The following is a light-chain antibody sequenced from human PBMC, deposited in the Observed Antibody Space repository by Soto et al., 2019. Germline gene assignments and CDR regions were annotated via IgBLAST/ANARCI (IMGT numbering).Light chain of an antibody. CDR3: QQRPNWPLT. V-gene: IGKV3-11*01. J-gene: IGKJ4*01. CDR1: QSVNIY. Sequence: EIVLTQSPATVSLSPGERVTLSCRASQSVNIYLAWYQQKPGQAPRLLIYDASNRATGVPARFSGSGSGTDFTLTISSIASADFAVYYCQQRPNWPLTFGGGTKVDIK. CDR2: DAS.